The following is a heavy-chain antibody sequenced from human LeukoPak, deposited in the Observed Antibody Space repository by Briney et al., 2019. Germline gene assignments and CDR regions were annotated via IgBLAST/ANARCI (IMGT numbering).Heavy chain of an antibody. V-gene: IGHV4-59*01. Sequence: PSETLSLTCTVSGGSIISYYWSWIRQPPGKGLEWIGYIYYSGSTNYNPSLKSRVTISVDTSKNQFSLKLSSVTAADTAVYYCAGGGSGYDYVDYWGQGTLVTVSS. CDR3: AGGGSGYDYVDY. CDR1: GGSIISYY. J-gene: IGHJ4*02. D-gene: IGHD5-12*01. CDR2: IYYSGST.